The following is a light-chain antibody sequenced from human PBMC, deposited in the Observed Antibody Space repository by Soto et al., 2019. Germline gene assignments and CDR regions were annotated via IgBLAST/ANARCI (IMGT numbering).Light chain of an antibody. CDR1: QTVNAW. Sequence: DIQMTQSPSTLSASLGDRFTITCRASQTVNAWLAWYQHKPGKAPKPLIYDASSLESGVPARFSGSGSGTEFILTISSLQPDDVGTYYCQQYNTHSGTFGQGTKVE. CDR3: QQYNTHSGT. CDR2: DAS. J-gene: IGKJ1*01. V-gene: IGKV1-5*01.